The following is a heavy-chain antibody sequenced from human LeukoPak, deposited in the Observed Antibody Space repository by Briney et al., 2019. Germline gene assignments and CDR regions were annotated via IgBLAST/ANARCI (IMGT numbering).Heavy chain of an antibody. V-gene: IGHV4-34*01. CDR2: FHHTAGT. CDR3: ARLLDYDSSGDPDTFDI. Sequence: SETLSLTCAVYGGSFSGYYWSWIRQPPGKGLEWIGYFHHTAGTRYNPSLQSRVTISIDTSRNHFSLKLNSLSAADTAVYFCARLLDYDSSGDPDTFDIWGQGTVVTVSS. J-gene: IGHJ3*02. D-gene: IGHD3-22*01. CDR1: GGSFSGYY.